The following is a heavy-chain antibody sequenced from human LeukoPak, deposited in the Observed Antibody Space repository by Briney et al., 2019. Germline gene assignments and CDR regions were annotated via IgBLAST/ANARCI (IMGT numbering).Heavy chain of an antibody. CDR1: GFTFSSYA. CDR3: AKDWGTYSSSWADAFDI. D-gene: IGHD6-13*01. Sequence: GGSLRLSCAASGFTFSSYAMSWVRQAPGKGLEWVSAISGSGGSTYYADSVKGRFTISRDNSKNTLYLQMNSLRAEDTAVYYCAKDWGTYSSSWADAFDIWGQGTMVTVSS. J-gene: IGHJ3*02. CDR2: ISGSGGST. V-gene: IGHV3-23*01.